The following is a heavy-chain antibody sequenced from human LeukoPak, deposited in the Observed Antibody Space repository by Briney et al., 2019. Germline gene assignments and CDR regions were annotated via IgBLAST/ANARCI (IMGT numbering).Heavy chain of an antibody. V-gene: IGHV4-61*03. Sequence: PSETLSLTCTVSGGSISSGGYYWSWIRQHPGEGLEWIGYIYFSGSTNYNPSLKSRVTISVDKSKNHFSLRLSSVTAADTAVYYCATDSGNSNTWYTFDYWGQGTLVTVSS. J-gene: IGHJ4*02. CDR2: IYFSGST. D-gene: IGHD6-13*01. CDR1: GGSISSGGYY. CDR3: ATDSGNSNTWYTFDY.